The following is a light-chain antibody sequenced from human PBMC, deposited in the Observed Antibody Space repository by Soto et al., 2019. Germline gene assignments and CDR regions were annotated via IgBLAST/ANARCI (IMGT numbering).Light chain of an antibody. CDR2: EGS. Sequence: QSVLTQPASVSGSPGQSITISCTGTSSDVGNYNLVSWYQQHPGKAPKLMIYEGSKRPSGVSNRFSGSKSGNTASLTISGLQAEDEADYYCCSYAGSTTLFGGGTQLTVL. V-gene: IGLV2-23*01. J-gene: IGLJ2*01. CDR3: CSYAGSTTL. CDR1: SSDVGNYNL.